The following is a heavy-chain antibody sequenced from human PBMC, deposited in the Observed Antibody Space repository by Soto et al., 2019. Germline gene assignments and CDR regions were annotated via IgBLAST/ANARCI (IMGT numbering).Heavy chain of an antibody. CDR2: IYPGDSDT. CDR3: ARHRGQTSYYYYGMEV. D-gene: IGHD3-10*01. CDR1: TRYW. J-gene: IGHJ6*02. Sequence: TRYWIGWVRQIPGKGLEWMWIIYPGDSDTRYSPSFQGQVTISADKSISTAYLQWSSLKASDTAMYYCARHRGQTSYYYYGMEVWGQGTTVTVSS. V-gene: IGHV5-51*01.